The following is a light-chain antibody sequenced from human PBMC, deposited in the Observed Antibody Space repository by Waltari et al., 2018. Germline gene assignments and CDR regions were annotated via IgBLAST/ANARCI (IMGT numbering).Light chain of an antibody. CDR1: HRLTKMY. Sequence: VLTQSPGTLSLSPGERATVSCRSSHRLTKMYLAWYQQKPGQAPRLLIYGASSRAAGIPDRFSGSGSGTDFTLTISRLEPDDSAVYYCQQYGSSVLYTFGQGTKLEIK. V-gene: IGKV3-20*01. J-gene: IGKJ2*01. CDR3: QQYGSSVLYT. CDR2: GAS.